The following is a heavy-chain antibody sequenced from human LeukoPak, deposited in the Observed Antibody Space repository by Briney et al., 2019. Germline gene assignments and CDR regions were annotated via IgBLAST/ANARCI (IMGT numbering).Heavy chain of an antibody. V-gene: IGHV3-23*01. Sequence: PGGSLRLSCAASGFTFSSYAMSWVRQAPGKGLEWVSAISGSGGSTYYADSVKGRFTISRDNAKNSLYLQMNSLRAEDTALYYCAKDIAAAGKGAFDYWGQGTLVTVSS. CDR2: ISGSGGST. J-gene: IGHJ4*02. D-gene: IGHD6-13*01. CDR3: AKDIAAAGKGAFDY. CDR1: GFTFSSYA.